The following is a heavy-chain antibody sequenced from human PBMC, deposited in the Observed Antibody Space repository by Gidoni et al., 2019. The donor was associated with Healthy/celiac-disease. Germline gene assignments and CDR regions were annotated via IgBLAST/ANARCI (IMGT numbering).Heavy chain of an antibody. CDR3: TQRGGRDY. J-gene: IGHJ4*02. V-gene: IGHV3-73*01. CDR1: GFTFSCSD. Sequence: EVQLVESGGGLVQPGGSLKLSCSASGFTFSCSDMHWLRKASGKGLEWVGRIRSKANSYATAYAASVKGRFTISRDDSKNTAYLQMNSLKTEDTAVYYCTQRGGRDYWGQGTLVTVSS. CDR2: IRSKANSYAT. D-gene: IGHD2-15*01.